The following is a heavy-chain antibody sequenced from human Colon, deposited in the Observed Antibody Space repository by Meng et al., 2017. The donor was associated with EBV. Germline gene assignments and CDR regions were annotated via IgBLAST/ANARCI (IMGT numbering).Heavy chain of an antibody. J-gene: IGHJ4*02. CDR1: GYAFTRYP. CDR3: GTLKYTSGFYGPAY. V-gene: IGHV7-4-1*02. Sequence: QVELVILGSELKKPGASVKVTCNASGYAFTRYPMNWVRQAPGQGLEWMGWISTNTGNPTYAQGFTGRFVFSVDTSVSTAYLQISSLKAEDTAVYYCGTLKYTSGFYGPAYWGQGALVTVSS. CDR2: ISTNTGNP. D-gene: IGHD6-19*01.